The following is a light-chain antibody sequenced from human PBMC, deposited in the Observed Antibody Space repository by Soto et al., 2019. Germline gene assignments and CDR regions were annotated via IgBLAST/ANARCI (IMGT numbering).Light chain of an antibody. CDR2: GNT. J-gene: IGLJ2*01. CDR3: HSYDTSLGGWV. Sequence: QLVLTQPPSVSGAPGQRVTISCTGSSSNIGAHYDVHWYQQLPGTAPKLLICGNTNRPSGVPGRFSGSKSGTSASLAITGLQAEDEADYYCHSYDTSLGGWVFGGGTKVTVL. V-gene: IGLV1-40*01. CDR1: SSNIGAHYD.